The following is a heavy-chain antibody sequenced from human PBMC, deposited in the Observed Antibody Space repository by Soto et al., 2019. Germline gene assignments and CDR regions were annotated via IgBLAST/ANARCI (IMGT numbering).Heavy chain of an antibody. CDR3: ARHSAIGGGMDV. J-gene: IGHJ6*02. D-gene: IGHD1-26*01. CDR2: IYYSGST. V-gene: IGHV4-39*01. CDR1: GGSISSSSYY. Sequence: SETLSLTCTVSGGSISSSSYYWGWIRQPPGKGLEWIGSIYYSGSTYYNPSLKSRVTVSVDTSKNQFSLKLSSVTAADTAVYYCARHSAIGGGMDVWGQGTTVTVSS.